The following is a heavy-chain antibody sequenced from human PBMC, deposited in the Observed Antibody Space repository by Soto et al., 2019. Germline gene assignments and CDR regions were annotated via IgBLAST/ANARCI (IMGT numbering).Heavy chain of an antibody. Sequence: ASVKVSCKASGYTFTGYYMHWVRQAPGQGLEWVGWISAYNGNTNYAQKLQGRVTMTTDTSTSTAYMELRSLRSDDTAVYYCARGRSVLPRFRIAVWGKGTTVTGSS. V-gene: IGHV1-18*04. J-gene: IGHJ6*04. CDR1: GYTFTGYY. D-gene: IGHD3-10*01. CDR3: ARGRSVLPRFRIAV. CDR2: ISAYNGNT.